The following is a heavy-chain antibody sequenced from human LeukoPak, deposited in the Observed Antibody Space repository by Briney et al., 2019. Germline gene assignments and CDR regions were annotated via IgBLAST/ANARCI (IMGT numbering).Heavy chain of an antibody. CDR3: ARERGDLRGYFDY. CDR1: GDSISDHY. V-gene: IGHV4-59*11. CDR2: IYSSGST. Sequence: SETLSLTCTVSGDSISDHYWSWIRQPPGKGLEWIGYIYSSGSTNYNPSLKSRVTISADTSKKQFSLKLSSVTAADTAVYYCARERGDLRGYFDYWGQGTLVTVSS. D-gene: IGHD3-10*01. J-gene: IGHJ4*02.